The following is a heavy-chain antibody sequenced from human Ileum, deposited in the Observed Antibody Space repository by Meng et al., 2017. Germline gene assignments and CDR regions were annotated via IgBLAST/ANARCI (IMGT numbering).Heavy chain of an antibody. CDR2: IYSNGNT. J-gene: IGHJ5*02. V-gene: IGHV4-30-4*01. CDR3: ARAPKYCTNAVCSRPLDP. CDR1: GGSISSGDYY. Sequence: QVQLQESGPRLVKPSQTLSLTCTVSGGSISSGDYYWSWVRQSPGKGPEWIGYIYSNGNTYSNPSLRGRLMISIDTSKNQFSLKLSSATAADTAVYYCARAPKYCTNAVCSRPLDPWGQGTLVTVSS. D-gene: IGHD2-8*01.